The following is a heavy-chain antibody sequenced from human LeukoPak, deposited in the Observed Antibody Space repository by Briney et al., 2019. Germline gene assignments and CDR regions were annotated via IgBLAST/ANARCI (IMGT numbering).Heavy chain of an antibody. CDR2: IYYSGST. CDR3: ARDSDGSGSYHT. V-gene: IGHV4-59*12. CDR1: GGSISSYY. Sequence: PSETLSLTCTVSGGSISSYYWSWIRQPPGKGLEWIGYIYYSGSTYYNPSLKSRVTISVDTSKNQFSLKLSSVTAADTAVYYCARDSDGSGSYHTWGQGTLVTVSS. J-gene: IGHJ5*02. D-gene: IGHD3-10*01.